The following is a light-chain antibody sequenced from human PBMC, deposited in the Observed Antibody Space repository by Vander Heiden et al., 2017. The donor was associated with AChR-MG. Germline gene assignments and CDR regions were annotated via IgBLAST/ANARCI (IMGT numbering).Light chain of an antibody. CDR3: QSYDSSLNVV. Sequence: QSVPTQPPSVSGAPGQRVTISCTGRSSNLGAGYDVHWFQQLPKTAPKLVIANNFDRPSGVPDRFSGSKSGTSASLTITGLQAEDEADYYCQSYDSSLNVVFGGGTKVTVL. CDR2: NNF. CDR1: SSNLGAGYD. J-gene: IGLJ2*01. V-gene: IGLV1-40*01.